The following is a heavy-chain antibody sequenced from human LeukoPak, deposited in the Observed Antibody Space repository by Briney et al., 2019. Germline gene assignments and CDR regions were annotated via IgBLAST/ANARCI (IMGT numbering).Heavy chain of an antibody. CDR1: GYSFTSYG. D-gene: IGHD6-6*01. CDR2: ISAYNGNT. Sequence: ASVKVSCKASGYSFTSYGISWVRQAPGQGLEWMGWISAYNGNTDYAQKLQGRVTMTTDTFTSTAYMELRSLRSDDTAVYYCARVARGEQLAGTFDYWGRGTLVTVSS. J-gene: IGHJ4*02. CDR3: ARVARGEQLAGTFDY. V-gene: IGHV1-18*01.